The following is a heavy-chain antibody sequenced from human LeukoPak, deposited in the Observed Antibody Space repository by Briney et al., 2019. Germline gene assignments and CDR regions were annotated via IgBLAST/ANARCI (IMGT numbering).Heavy chain of an antibody. V-gene: IGHV4-34*01. CDR1: GGSFSGYY. D-gene: IGHD4-17*01. J-gene: IGHJ4*02. Sequence: PSETLSLTCGVYGGSFSGYYWSWIRQPPGKGREWIGEINHSGSTSYNPSLKSRVTVSLDTSKNHFSLRLSSVTAADTAVYYCARGIYGDYYFDYWGQGTLVTVSS. CDR3: ARGIYGDYYFDY. CDR2: INHSGST.